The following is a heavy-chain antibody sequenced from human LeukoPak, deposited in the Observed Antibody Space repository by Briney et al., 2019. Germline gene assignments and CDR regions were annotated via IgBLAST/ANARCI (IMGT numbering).Heavy chain of an antibody. CDR2: IRYEGSNK. Sequence: GGSLRLSYSAPRLILSYLGMHWIGQAPGKGLEWVSFIRYEGSNKYYSDSVNGLFTSSIDNSKNTLYMQRYSLRAEDTAVYNCAKSFYYYYYTDVWGKGTTVTVSS. J-gene: IGHJ6*03. CDR1: RLILSYLG. D-gene: IGHD3-10*01. V-gene: IGHV3-30*02. CDR3: AKSFYYYYYTDV.